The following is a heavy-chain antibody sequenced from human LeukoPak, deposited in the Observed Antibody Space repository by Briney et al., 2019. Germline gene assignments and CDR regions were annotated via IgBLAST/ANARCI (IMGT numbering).Heavy chain of an antibody. Sequence: PSETLSLTCAVYGGSFSGYYWSWIRQPPGKGLEWIGEINHSGSTNYNPSLKSRVTISVDTSKNQFSLKLSSVTAADTAVYYCARGNYGFWSGYSGYAFDIWGQGTMVTVSS. D-gene: IGHD3-3*01. CDR3: ARGNYGFWSGYSGYAFDI. CDR1: GGSFSGYY. V-gene: IGHV4-34*01. CDR2: INHSGST. J-gene: IGHJ3*02.